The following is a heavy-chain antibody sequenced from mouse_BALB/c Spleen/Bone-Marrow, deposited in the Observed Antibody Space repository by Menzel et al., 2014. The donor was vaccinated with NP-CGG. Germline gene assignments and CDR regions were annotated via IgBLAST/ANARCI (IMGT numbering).Heavy chain of an antibody. Sequence: QVQLQQSGPELVRPGVSVKISCKGSGYKFTDYAMHWVKQSHAKSLEWIGLISTYSGNTHYNQKFKGKATMTVDESSGTAYMELARLTSEDSAIYYCARNFYGSAYFDFWGQGSTLTVSS. V-gene: IGHV1-67*01. D-gene: IGHD1-1*01. CDR3: ARNFYGSAYFDF. J-gene: IGHJ2*01. CDR2: ISTYSGNT. CDR1: GYKFTDYA.